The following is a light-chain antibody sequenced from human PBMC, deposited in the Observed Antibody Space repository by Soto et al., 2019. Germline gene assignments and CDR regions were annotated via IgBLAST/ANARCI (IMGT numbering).Light chain of an antibody. CDR1: QSVPSN. V-gene: IGKV3-15*01. CDR3: QQRSSWPLT. Sequence: EILMTHPPATLPVSPGVRATLSCRASQSVPSNLAWYQQKPGQAPRLLISGASTRATGIPARFSGSGSGTEFTLIISSLQSEDFAVYFCQQRSSWPLTFGGGTKVDIK. J-gene: IGKJ4*02. CDR2: GAS.